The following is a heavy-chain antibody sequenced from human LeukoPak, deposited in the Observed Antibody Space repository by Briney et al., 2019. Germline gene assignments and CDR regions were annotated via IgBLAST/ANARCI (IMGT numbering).Heavy chain of an antibody. Sequence: GGSLRLSCAASGFTFDDYAMHWVRQAPGKGLEWVSLISWDGGSTYYADSVKGRFTISRDNSKNSLYLQMNSLRAEDTALYYCAKDLRPSTRWFIDYYYGMDVWGKGTTVTVSS. CDR1: GFTFDDYA. CDR2: ISWDGGST. J-gene: IGHJ6*04. CDR3: AKDLRPSTRWFIDYYYGMDV. V-gene: IGHV3-43D*04. D-gene: IGHD2-8*02.